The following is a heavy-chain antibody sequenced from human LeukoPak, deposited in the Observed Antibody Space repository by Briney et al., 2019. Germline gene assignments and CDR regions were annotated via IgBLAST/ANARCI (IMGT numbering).Heavy chain of an antibody. Sequence: GGSLRLSCAASGFTFSSSAMSWARQAPGKGLEWVSAISNNGGYTYYADSVKGRFTISRDNSKNTLYLQMNSLRAEDTAVYYCAKDVGSTAIFDYWGQGTLVTVSS. CDR1: GFTFSSSA. D-gene: IGHD2-2*01. CDR2: ISNNGGYT. J-gene: IGHJ4*02. V-gene: IGHV3-23*01. CDR3: AKDVGSTAIFDY.